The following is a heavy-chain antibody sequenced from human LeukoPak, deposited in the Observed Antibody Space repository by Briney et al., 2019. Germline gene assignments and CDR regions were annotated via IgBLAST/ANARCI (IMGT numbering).Heavy chain of an antibody. CDR1: GYTLTELS. CDR3: ATDGGSGWTLDY. J-gene: IGHJ4*02. V-gene: IGHV1-24*01. Sequence: APVKVSCKVSGYTLTELSMHWVRQAPGKGLEWMGGFDPEDGETIYAQKFQGRVTMTEDTSTDTAYMELSSLRSEDTAVYYCATDGGSGWTLDYWGQGTLVTVSS. CDR2: FDPEDGET. D-gene: IGHD6-19*01.